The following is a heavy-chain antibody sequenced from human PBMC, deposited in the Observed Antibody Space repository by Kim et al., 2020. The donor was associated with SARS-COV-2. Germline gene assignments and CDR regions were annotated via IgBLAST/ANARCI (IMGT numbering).Heavy chain of an antibody. Sequence: SETLSLTCTVSGGSISSYYWSWIRQPPGKGLEWIGYIYYSGSTNYNPSLKSRVTISVDTSKNQFSLKLSSVTAADTAVYYCARQLRFLEWLSKPYYYYGMDVWGQGTTVTVSS. CDR1: GGSISSYY. V-gene: IGHV4-59*08. CDR2: IYYSGST. CDR3: ARQLRFLEWLSKPYYYYGMDV. J-gene: IGHJ6*02. D-gene: IGHD3-3*01.